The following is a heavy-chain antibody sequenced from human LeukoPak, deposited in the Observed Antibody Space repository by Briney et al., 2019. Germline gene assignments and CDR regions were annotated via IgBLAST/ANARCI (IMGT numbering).Heavy chain of an antibody. Sequence: PSETLSLTCTVSGGSISSYYWSWIRQPPGKGLEWIGYIYYSGSTNYNPSLKSRVTISVDTSKNQFSLKLSSVTAADTAVYYCARAYYSKLIDYWGQGTLVTVSS. CDR3: ARAYYSKLIDY. D-gene: IGHD3-10*01. J-gene: IGHJ4*02. CDR2: IYYSGST. V-gene: IGHV4-59*12. CDR1: GGSISSYY.